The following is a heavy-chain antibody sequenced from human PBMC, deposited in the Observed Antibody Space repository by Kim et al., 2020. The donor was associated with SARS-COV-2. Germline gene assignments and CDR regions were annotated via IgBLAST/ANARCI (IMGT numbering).Heavy chain of an antibody. D-gene: IGHD3-10*01. J-gene: IGHJ4*02. V-gene: IGHV3-7*03. CDR1: GFSFSTSC. CDR2: NGDGGYN. CDR3: ATERVGSGSYSDY. Sequence: GGSLRLSCAASGFSFSTSCMGWVRQAPGKGLEWLANNGDGGYNRYLDSVKGRFTISRDNAKNSLYLQMNSLTTEDTAVYFCATERVGSGSYSDYWGQGTLVTVSS.